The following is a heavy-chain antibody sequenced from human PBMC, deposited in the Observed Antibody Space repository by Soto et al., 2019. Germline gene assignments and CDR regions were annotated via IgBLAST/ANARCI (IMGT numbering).Heavy chain of an antibody. Sequence: PSETLSLTCTVSGGSISSGDYYWSWIRQPPGKGLEWIGYIYYSGSTYYNPSLKSRVTISVDTSKNQFSLKLSSVTAADTAVYYCARVGPAPGYYDSSGYYRVGTMVFDDWGKGTLVTVSS. CDR3: ARVGPAPGYYDSSGYYRVGTMVFDD. V-gene: IGHV4-30-4*01. CDR2: IYYSGST. J-gene: IGHJ4*02. CDR1: GGSISSGDYY. D-gene: IGHD3-22*01.